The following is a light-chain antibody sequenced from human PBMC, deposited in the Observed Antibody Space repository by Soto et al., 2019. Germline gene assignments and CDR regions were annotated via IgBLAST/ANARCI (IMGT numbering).Light chain of an antibody. CDR3: LQYDSYSWT. J-gene: IGKJ1*01. CDR1: RSISDW. Sequence: DIQMTQSPSTLSPSVGDRVTITCRASRSISDWVAWYQQKPGKAPKLLIFDASYLKSGVPSRFSGSGSGTEFTLTISSLQPDDVATYYCLQYDSYSWTFGQGTKVEIK. CDR2: DAS. V-gene: IGKV1-5*01.